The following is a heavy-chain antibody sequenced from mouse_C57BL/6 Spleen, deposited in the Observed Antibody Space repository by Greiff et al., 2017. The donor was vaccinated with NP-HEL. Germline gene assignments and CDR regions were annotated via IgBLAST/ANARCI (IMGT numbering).Heavy chain of an antibody. CDR2: INPSSGYT. Sequence: VKVVESGAELAKPGASVKLSCKASGYTFTSYWMHWVKQRPGQGLEWIGYINPSSGYTKYNQKFKDKATLTADKSSSTAYMQLSSLTYEDSAVYYCASRIRDYDVMDYWGQGTSVTVSS. CDR1: GYTFTSYW. D-gene: IGHD2-4*01. CDR3: ASRIRDYDVMDY. J-gene: IGHJ4*01. V-gene: IGHV1-7*01.